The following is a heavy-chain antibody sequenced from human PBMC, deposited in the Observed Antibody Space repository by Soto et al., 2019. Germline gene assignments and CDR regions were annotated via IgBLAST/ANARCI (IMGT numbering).Heavy chain of an antibody. CDR3: AKLYWNPRYFDY. D-gene: IGHD1-1*01. CDR2: ISDNGGNT. CDR1: GFTFSNNG. J-gene: IGHJ4*02. V-gene: IGHV3-23*01. Sequence: PGGSLRLSCAASGFTFSNNGMSWVRQAPGKGLEWVSSISDNGGNTDYADSVRGRFTLSRDNSKNTLYLQMNHLKAEDTAVYYCAKLYWNPRYFDYWGQGARVTVSS.